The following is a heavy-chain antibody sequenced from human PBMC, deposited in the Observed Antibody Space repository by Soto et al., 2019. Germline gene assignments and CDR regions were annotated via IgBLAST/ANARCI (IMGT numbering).Heavy chain of an antibody. V-gene: IGHV3-30*04. CDR1: GLTFSSYA. J-gene: IGHJ5*02. Sequence: GGSLRLSCETSGLTFSSYALHWVRQAPGKGLKWVAVVSYDGTYKYYADSVKGRFTISRDNSRNTLYLQMNSLTVEDTAVYYCAREGHYSNSSGDYYGNWFDPWGQGTRVTVSS. CDR3: AREGHYSNSSGDYYGNWFDP. CDR2: VSYDGTYK. D-gene: IGHD3-22*01.